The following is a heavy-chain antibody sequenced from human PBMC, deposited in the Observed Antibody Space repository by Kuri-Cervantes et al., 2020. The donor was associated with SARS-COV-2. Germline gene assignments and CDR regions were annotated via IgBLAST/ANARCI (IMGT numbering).Heavy chain of an antibody. V-gene: IGHV4-59*11. J-gene: IGHJ5*02. CDR3: AREVQDWFDP. D-gene: IGHD3-10*01. Sequence: GSLRLSCTVSGGSISSHYWSWIRQPPGKGLEWIGYIYYSGSTKYNPSLKSRVTISVDTSKNQLSLNLKSVTAADTAVYYCAREVQDWFDPWGQGTLVTVSS. CDR1: GGSISSHY. CDR2: IYYSGST.